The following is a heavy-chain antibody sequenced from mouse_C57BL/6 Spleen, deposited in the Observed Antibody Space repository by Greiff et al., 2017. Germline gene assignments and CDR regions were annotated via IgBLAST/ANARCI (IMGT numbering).Heavy chain of an antibody. Sequence: VQLQQSGPELVKPGASVKLSCKASGYTFTRYDINWVKQRPGQGLAWIGWLYPRDGSTKYNEKFKGKATLTVDTSSSAEYMELHSLTSEGAAVSFCARAWGIGSLYFDYWGQGTTLTVSS. V-gene: IGHV1-85*01. CDR1: GYTFTRYD. CDR2: LYPRDGST. CDR3: ARAWGIGSLYFDY. J-gene: IGHJ2*01.